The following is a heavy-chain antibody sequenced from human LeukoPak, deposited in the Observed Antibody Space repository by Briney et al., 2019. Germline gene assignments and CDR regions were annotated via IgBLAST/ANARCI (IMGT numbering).Heavy chain of an antibody. Sequence: SETLSLTCTVSGGSISSYYWSWLRQPPGKGLEWIGYIYYSGSTNYNPSLKSRVTISVDTSKNQFSLKLSSVTAADTAVYYCASIPRYSNYGESYNWFDPWGQGTLVTVSS. CDR1: GGSISSYY. D-gene: IGHD4-11*01. J-gene: IGHJ5*02. CDR3: ASIPRYSNYGESYNWFDP. V-gene: IGHV4-59*01. CDR2: IYYSGST.